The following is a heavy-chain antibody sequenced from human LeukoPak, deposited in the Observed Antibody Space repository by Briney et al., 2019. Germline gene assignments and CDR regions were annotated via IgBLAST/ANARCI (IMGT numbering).Heavy chain of an antibody. D-gene: IGHD2-21*01. CDR2: VYHSGST. CDR1: GDSIITNNW. J-gene: IGHJ4*02. V-gene: IGHV4-4*02. Sequence: SGTLSLTCGVSGDSIITNNWWSWVRQPPGKGLEWIGEVYHSGSTNYNPSLESRVTISVDKSRNLFSLKLRSVTAADTAVYYCAKENGAAVISHFDYWGQGTLVTVSS. CDR3: AKENGAAVISHFDY.